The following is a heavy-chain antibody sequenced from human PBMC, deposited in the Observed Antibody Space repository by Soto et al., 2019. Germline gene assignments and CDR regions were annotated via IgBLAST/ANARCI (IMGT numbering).Heavy chain of an antibody. CDR3: ARAWGGLFEVLVEVTGFDI. V-gene: IGHV4-31*03. J-gene: IGHJ3*02. CDR2: IYYSGST. D-gene: IGHD3-22*01. CDR1: GGSISSGGYY. Sequence: QVQLQESGPGLVKPSQTLSLTCTVSGGSISSGGYYWSWIRQHPGKGLEWIGYIYYSGSTYYNPSLKSRVTISVDTSKNQFSLKLSSVTAADTAVYYCARAWGGLFEVLVEVTGFDIWGQGTMVTVSS.